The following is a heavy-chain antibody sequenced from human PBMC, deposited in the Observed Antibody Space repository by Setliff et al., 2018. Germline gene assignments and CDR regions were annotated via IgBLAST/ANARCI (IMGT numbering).Heavy chain of an antibody. CDR3: ARINFYVSSGYYYASDN. J-gene: IGHJ4*02. Sequence: ASVKVSCKTSGYTFTNYGITWVRQAPGQGLEWMGWINNYSFKTNYPQKFLGRVTMTTDTSPSTAYMELRSLRPDDTAVYYCARINFYVSSGYYYASDNWGQGTLVTVSS. D-gene: IGHD3-22*01. V-gene: IGHV1-18*01. CDR2: INNYSFKT. CDR1: GYTFTNYG.